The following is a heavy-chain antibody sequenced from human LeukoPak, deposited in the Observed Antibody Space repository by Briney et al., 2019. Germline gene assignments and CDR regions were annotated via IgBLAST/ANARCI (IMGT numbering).Heavy chain of an antibody. CDR2: IGTAGDT. CDR3: ARESELEFGYYGMDV. D-gene: IGHD1-1*01. CDR1: GFTFSSYD. J-gene: IGHJ6*02. V-gene: IGHV3-13*01. Sequence: GGSLRLSCGASGFTFSSYDMHWVRQATGKGLEWVSAIGTAGDTYYPGSVKGRFTISRENAKNSLYLQMNSLRAGDTAVYYCARESELEFGYYGMDVWGQGTTATVSS.